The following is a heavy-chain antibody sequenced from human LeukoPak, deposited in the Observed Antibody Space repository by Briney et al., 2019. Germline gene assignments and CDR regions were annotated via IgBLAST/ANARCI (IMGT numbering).Heavy chain of an antibody. Sequence: SQTLSLTCAISGDSVSGNSAAWNWIRQSPSRGLEWLGRTYYRSKWYNDYAVSVKSRITINPDTSKNQFSLQLNSVTPEDTAVYYCARGGQLERRAYFDYWGQGTLVTVSS. CDR2: TYYRSKWYN. V-gene: IGHV6-1*01. CDR1: GDSVSGNSAA. J-gene: IGHJ4*02. D-gene: IGHD1-1*01. CDR3: ARGGQLERRAYFDY.